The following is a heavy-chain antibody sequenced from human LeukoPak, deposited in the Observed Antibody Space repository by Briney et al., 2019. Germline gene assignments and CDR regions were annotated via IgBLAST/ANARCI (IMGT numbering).Heavy chain of an antibody. V-gene: IGHV5-51*01. CDR1: GYTFTDYW. D-gene: IGHD2-2*01. Sequence: GESLKISCKGSGYTFTDYWIGWVRQMPGKGLEWMGIIYPGDSDTRYSPSFQGQVTISADKSISTAYLQWSSLKASDTAMYYCARHPDRLYCSSTSCYRIDPWGQGTLVTVSS. J-gene: IGHJ5*02. CDR3: ARHPDRLYCSSTSCYRIDP. CDR2: IYPGDSDT.